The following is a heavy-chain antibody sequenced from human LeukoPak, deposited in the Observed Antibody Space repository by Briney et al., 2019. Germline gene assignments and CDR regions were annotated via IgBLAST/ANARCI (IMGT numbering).Heavy chain of an antibody. CDR1: GYTFTSYA. CDR2: INAGNGNT. CDR3: ARASGSGSYYRGGDY. D-gene: IGHD3-10*01. V-gene: IGHV1-3*01. J-gene: IGHJ4*02. Sequence: ASVKVSCKASGYTFTSYAMHWVRQAPGQRLEWMGWINAGNGNTKYSQKFQGRVTITRDTSASTAYMELSSLRSEDTAVYYCARASGSGSYYRGGDYWGQGTLVTVSP.